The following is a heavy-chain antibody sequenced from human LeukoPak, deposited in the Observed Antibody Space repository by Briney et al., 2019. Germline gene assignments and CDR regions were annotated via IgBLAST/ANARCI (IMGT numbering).Heavy chain of an antibody. J-gene: IGHJ3*02. CDR2: ISSNGGST. V-gene: IGHV3-64*01. CDR3: ASWGDYYDRTGAFDI. D-gene: IGHD3-22*01. CDR1: GFTLSSYA. Sequence: GGSLRLSCAASGFTLSSYAMHWVRQAPGKGLEYVSAISSNGGSTYYANSVKGRFTISRDNSKNTLYLQMGSLRAEDMAVYYCASWGDYYDRTGAFDIWGQGTMVTVSS.